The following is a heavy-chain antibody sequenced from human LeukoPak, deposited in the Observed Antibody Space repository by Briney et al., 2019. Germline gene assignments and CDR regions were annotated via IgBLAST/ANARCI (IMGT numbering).Heavy chain of an antibody. Sequence: GGSLRLSCAASGFTFSNYTINWVRQTPVKGLEWVSSISSNDNYIIYADSVKGRFTISRDNTKNSLYLQMNSLRAEDTAVYYCARDTRRGYSGSLNYWGQGTLVTVSS. CDR3: ARDTRRGYSGSLNY. CDR1: GFTFSNYT. J-gene: IGHJ4*02. V-gene: IGHV3-21*01. CDR2: ISSNDNYI. D-gene: IGHD5-12*01.